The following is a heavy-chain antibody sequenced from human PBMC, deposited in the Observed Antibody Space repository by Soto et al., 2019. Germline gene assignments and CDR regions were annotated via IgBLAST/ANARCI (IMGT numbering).Heavy chain of an antibody. CDR3: ARTKWELPDFDY. Sequence: SETLSLTCTVSGGSVSSGSYYWSSIRQPPGKGLEWIGYIYYSGSTNYNPSLKSRVTISVDTSKNQFSLKLSSVTAADTAVYYCARTKWELPDFDYWGQGTLVTVSS. CDR2: IYYSGST. D-gene: IGHD1-26*01. V-gene: IGHV4-61*01. CDR1: GGSVSSGSYY. J-gene: IGHJ4*02.